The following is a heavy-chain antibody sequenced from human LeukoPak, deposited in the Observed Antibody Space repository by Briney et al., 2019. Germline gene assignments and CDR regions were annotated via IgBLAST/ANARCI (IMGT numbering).Heavy chain of an antibody. Sequence: PGGSLRLSCAASGFTFTSYAMSWVRQAPGKGLEWVSAISGSGGSTYYADSVKGRFTISRDNPKNTLYLQMNSLRAEDTAIYYCAKTGNYYYGMDVWGQGTTVTVSS. V-gene: IGHV3-23*01. CDR1: GFTFTSYA. D-gene: IGHD1-14*01. J-gene: IGHJ6*02. CDR2: ISGSGGST. CDR3: AKTGNYYYGMDV.